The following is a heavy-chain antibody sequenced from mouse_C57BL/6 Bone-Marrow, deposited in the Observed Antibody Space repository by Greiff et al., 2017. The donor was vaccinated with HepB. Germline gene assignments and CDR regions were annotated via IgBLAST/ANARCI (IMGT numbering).Heavy chain of an antibody. D-gene: IGHD1-1*02. V-gene: IGHV3-6*01. CDR1: GYSITSGYY. J-gene: IGHJ2*01. CDR3: ARDGWEGVYFDY. Sequence: EVQLHESGPGLVKPSQSLSLTCSVTGYSITSGYYWNWIRQFPGNKLEWMGYISYDGSNNYNPSLKNRISITRDTSKNQFFLKLNSVTTEDTATYYCARDGWEGVYFDYWGQGTTLTVSS. CDR2: ISYDGSN.